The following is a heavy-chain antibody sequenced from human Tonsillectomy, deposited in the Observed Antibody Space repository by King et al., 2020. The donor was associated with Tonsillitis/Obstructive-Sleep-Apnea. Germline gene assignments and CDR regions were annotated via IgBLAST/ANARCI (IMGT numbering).Heavy chain of an antibody. J-gene: IGHJ4*02. CDR2: IKQDGGEE. CDR1: GFTFSNYW. CDR3: ARERDWVPDY. D-gene: IGHD3/OR15-3a*01. V-gene: IGHV3-7*03. Sequence: VQLVESGGGLVQTGGSLRLSCAASGFTFSNYWMSWVRQAPGKGLEWVANIKQDGGEEYYVDSVKGRFTISRDNAKNSLYLQMNSLRAEDTAVYYCARERDWVPDYWGQGTLVTVSS.